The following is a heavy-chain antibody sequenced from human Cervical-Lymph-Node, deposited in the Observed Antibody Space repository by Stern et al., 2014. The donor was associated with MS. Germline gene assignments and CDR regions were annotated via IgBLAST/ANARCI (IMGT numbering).Heavy chain of an antibody. CDR2: VNAGNGNT. V-gene: IGHV1-3*01. J-gene: IGHJ4*02. CDR3: ARALWFGEPPIDY. D-gene: IGHD3-10*01. CDR1: GYTFTSYA. Sequence: QMQLVQSGAEVKKPGASVKVSCKASGYTFTSYAMHWVRQASGQRLEWMGWVNAGNGNTKYSEKFQGRVTITRDTSASTAYMELSSLRSEDTAVYYCARALWFGEPPIDYWGQGTLVTVSS.